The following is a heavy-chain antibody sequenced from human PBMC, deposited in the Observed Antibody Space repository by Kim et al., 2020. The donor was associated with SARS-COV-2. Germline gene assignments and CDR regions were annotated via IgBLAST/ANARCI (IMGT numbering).Heavy chain of an antibody. Sequence: GRSLRLSCAASGFTFSSYGMHWVRQAPGKGLEWVAVISYDGSNKYYADSVKGRFTISRDNSKNTLYLQMNSLRAEDTAVYYCAKDLGDVVVPAAIPYYYGMDVWGQGTTVTVSS. V-gene: IGHV3-30*18. CDR3: AKDLGDVVVPAAIPYYYGMDV. CDR2: ISYDGSNK. CDR1: GFTFSSYG. J-gene: IGHJ6*02. D-gene: IGHD2-2*01.